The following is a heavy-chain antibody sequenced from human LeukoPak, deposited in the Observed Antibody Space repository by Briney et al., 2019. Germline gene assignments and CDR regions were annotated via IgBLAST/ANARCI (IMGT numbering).Heavy chain of an antibody. V-gene: IGHV1-3*01. D-gene: IGHD3-10*01. CDR1: GYTFTSYA. CDR2: INAGNGNT. Sequence: GASVKVSCKASGYTFTSYAMHWVRQAPGQRLEWMGWINAGNGNTKYSQKFQGRVTITRDTSASTAYMELSSLRSEDTAVYYCARVLQITMVRGVISPIGYWGQGTLVTVSS. CDR3: ARVLQITMVRGVISPIGY. J-gene: IGHJ4*02.